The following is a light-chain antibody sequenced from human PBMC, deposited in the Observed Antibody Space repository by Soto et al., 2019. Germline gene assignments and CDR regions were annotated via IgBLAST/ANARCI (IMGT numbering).Light chain of an antibody. CDR2: AAS. Sequence: DIQMTHSPSTLSASVGDRVTITCRASQSISSWWAWYQQKPGKAPKLLIYAASRLESGVPSRFSGSGSRTEFTLTLISLQPDDFATYYGQQYTSDSHYPFGQGTKREIK. CDR1: QSISSW. CDR3: QQYTSDSHYP. V-gene: IGKV1-5*01. J-gene: IGKJ2*01.